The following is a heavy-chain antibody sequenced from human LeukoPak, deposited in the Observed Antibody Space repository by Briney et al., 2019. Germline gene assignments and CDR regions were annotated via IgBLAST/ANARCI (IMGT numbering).Heavy chain of an antibody. CDR1: GGTFSSYA. CDR2: SIPIFGTA. CDR3: AREGVAGTGLDY. J-gene: IGHJ4*02. V-gene: IGHV1-69*01. D-gene: IGHD6-13*01. Sequence: SVKVSCKASGGTFSSYAISWVRQAPGQGLEWMGGSIPIFGTAIYAQRFQGRVTITADESTSTAYMELSSLRSEDTAVYYCAREGVAGTGLDYWGQGTLVTVSS.